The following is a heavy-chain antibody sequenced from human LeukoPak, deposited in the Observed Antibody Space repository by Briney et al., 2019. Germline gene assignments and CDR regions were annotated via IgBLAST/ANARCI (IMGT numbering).Heavy chain of an antibody. V-gene: IGHV3-48*03. CDR2: ISSSGSAI. J-gene: IGHJ4*02. Sequence: GGSLRLSCAASGFTFSSYQMTWVRQARGKGVEWISYISSSGSAIYYAHSVKGRFTISRDNAKNSLYLQMNSLKAEDTAVYYCARDYNFDYWGQGTLVTVSS. CDR3: ARDYNFDY. CDR1: GFTFSSYQ.